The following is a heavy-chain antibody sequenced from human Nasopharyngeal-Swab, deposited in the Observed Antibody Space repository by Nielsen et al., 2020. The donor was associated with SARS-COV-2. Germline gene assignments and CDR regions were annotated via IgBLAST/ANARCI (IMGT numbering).Heavy chain of an antibody. D-gene: IGHD3-22*01. J-gene: IGHJ4*02. CDR3: ARSTYYYDSSGYSFDY. CDR2: IIPIFGTA. Sequence: SVKVSCKASGGTFSSYAISWVRQATGQGLEWMGGIIPIFGTANYAQKFQGRVTITRDTSASTAYMELSSLRSEDTAVYYCARSTYYYDSSGYSFDYWGQGTLVTVSS. CDR1: GGTFSSYA. V-gene: IGHV1-69*05.